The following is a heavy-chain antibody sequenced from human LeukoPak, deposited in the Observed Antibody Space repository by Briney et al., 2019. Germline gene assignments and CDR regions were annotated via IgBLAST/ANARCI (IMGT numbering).Heavy chain of an antibody. CDR1: GFTFSSYS. Sequence: GGSLRLSCAASGFTFSSYSMNWVRQAPGKGLEWVSVIYSGSNTYYADSVKGRFTISRDNSKNTLYLQMNSLRAEDTAVYYCAKMRSNAFDIWGQGTMVTVSS. V-gene: IGHV3-53*01. CDR3: AKMRSNAFDI. CDR2: IYSGSNT. J-gene: IGHJ3*02.